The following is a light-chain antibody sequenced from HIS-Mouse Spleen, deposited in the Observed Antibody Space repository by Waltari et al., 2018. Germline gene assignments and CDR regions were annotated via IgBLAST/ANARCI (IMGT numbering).Light chain of an antibody. CDR3: QQYNSYTWT. Sequence: DIQMTQSPSTLSASVGDRFTITCRASQSISSWLAWYKQKPGKAPKLLIYKASSLESGVPSRFSGSGSGTEFTLTISSLQPDDFATYYCQQYNSYTWTFGQGTKVEIK. J-gene: IGKJ1*01. CDR1: QSISSW. CDR2: KAS. V-gene: IGKV1-5*03.